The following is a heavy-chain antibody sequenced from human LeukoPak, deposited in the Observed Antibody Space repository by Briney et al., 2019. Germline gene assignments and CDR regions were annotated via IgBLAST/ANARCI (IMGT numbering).Heavy chain of an antibody. J-gene: IGHJ4*02. CDR1: PGSIGGYY. D-gene: IGHD2-21*01. CDR2: VFYTGET. V-gene: IGHV4-59*08. CDR3: ARHAAGVELWFEF. Sequence: PSETLSLTCSVSPGSIGGYYWSWFRQPPGKGLEWIGYVFYTGETDYNPSLRSRGTISVDASKNQVSLRLTSVTAADTAVYYCARHAAGVELWFEFWGQGTQVTVSS.